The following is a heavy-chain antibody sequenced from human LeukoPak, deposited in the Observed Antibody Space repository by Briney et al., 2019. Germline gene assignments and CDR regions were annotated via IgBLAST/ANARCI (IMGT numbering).Heavy chain of an antibody. CDR1: GFTFSSYG. CDR2: IRFDESNK. J-gene: IGHJ4*02. Sequence: SGGSLILSCAASGFTFSSYGTHWVRQAPGKGLEGVAVIRFDESNKHYEDSVKGRFNISRDNSKNTLYVQMNSLRGEGTGVYYCARGKYYYDSSGYYYGDLLYYFDYWGQGTLVTVSS. CDR3: ARGKYYYDSSGYYYGDLLYYFDY. V-gene: IGHV3-33*01. D-gene: IGHD3-22*01.